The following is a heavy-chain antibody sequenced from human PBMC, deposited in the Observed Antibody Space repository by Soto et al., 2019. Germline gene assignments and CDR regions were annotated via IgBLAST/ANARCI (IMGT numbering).Heavy chain of an antibody. J-gene: IGHJ4*02. Sequence: SVKVSCKASGGTFSSFAFSWVRQSPGQGLEWMGGIIPIFGTANYAQKFQGRVTITADESTSTAYMELSSLRSEDTAVYYCARGNSSSWHFDYWGQGTLVTVSS. D-gene: IGHD6-13*01. CDR2: IIPIFGTA. CDR1: GGTFSSFA. V-gene: IGHV1-69*13. CDR3: ARGNSSSWHFDY.